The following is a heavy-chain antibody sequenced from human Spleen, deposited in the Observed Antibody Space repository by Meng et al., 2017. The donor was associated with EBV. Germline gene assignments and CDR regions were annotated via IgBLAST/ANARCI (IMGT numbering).Heavy chain of an antibody. D-gene: IGHD3-10*01. CDR1: GVSIRCSDV. V-gene: IGHV4-4*02. CDR3: ARGQVLWFGELLARRPFFNY. Sequence: LVSAAGRLQPSESLVHAVASIGVSIRCSDVWCWAPQRIWKVLEWIRDLYHRGRTNYSPSIKSRVTISVDKSKNQFALNLSSVTVADTDVYYCARGQVLWFGELLARRPFFNYWGQGTLVTVSS. CDR2: LYHRGRT. J-gene: IGHJ4*02.